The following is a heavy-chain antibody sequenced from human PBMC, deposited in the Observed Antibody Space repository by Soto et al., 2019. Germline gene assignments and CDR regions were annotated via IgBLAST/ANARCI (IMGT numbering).Heavy chain of an antibody. CDR1: GFTFSTYS. V-gene: IGHV3-21*01. Sequence: GGSLRLSCAASGFTFSTYSMNWFRQAPGKGLEWVSSISSSSGYIYYADSVKGRFTISRDDAKNSLSLQMNSLRAEDTAVYYCARVRSYSYGQGYGMDVWGQGTTVTVSS. CDR3: ARVRSYSYGQGYGMDV. D-gene: IGHD5-18*01. CDR2: ISSSSGYI. J-gene: IGHJ6*02.